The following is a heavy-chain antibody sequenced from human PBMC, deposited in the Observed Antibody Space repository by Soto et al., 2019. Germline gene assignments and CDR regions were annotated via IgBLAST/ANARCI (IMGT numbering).Heavy chain of an antibody. D-gene: IGHD3-16*01. V-gene: IGHV1-2*02. J-gene: IGHJ4*02. Sequence: QVQLVQSGAEVMRPGASVKVSCKASGYTFTDTFIHWLRQAPGQGPEWMGWINPNLGNTHYARNLQGRVTLTRDTSNTTAYVELVGLGSADSAFYFCARALPRPVLGIDYWGQGTRVTVFS. CDR3: ARALPRPVLGIDY. CDR1: GYTFTDTF. CDR2: INPNLGNT.